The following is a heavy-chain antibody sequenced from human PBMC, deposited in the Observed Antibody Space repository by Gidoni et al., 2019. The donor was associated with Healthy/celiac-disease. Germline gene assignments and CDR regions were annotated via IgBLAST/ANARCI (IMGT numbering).Heavy chain of an antibody. V-gene: IGHV3-74*01. CDR3: ARVNYGDYSDWYFDL. CDR1: GFSFSRYW. Sequence: EVQVVESGGGLVQPGGSLRLSCAASGFSFSRYWMHWVRQAPGKGLMWVSRVKRDGTSTSYADSVKGRFTISRDNAKNTLYLQMNSLRAEDTAVYYCARVNYGDYSDWYFDLWGRGTLVTVSS. J-gene: IGHJ2*01. D-gene: IGHD4-17*01. CDR2: VKRDGTST.